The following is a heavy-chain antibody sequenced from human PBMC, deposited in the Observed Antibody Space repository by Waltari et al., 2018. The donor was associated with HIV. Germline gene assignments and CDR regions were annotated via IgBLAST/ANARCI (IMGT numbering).Heavy chain of an antibody. V-gene: IGHV3-23*01. CDR2: ISGSGGST. CDR1: GFTFSSYA. J-gene: IGHJ6*02. D-gene: IGHD6-6*01. CDR3: RAARPAGPPYYYGMDV. Sequence: EVQLLESGGGLVQPGGSLRLSCAASGFTFSSYAMSWVRQAPGKGLEWVSAISGSGGSTYYADSVKGRFTISRDNSKNTLYLQMNSLRAEDTAVYYCRAARPAGPPYYYGMDVWGQGTTVTVSS.